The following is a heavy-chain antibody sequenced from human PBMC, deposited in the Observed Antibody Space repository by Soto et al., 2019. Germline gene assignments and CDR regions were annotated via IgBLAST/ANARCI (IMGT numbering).Heavy chain of an antibody. D-gene: IGHD3-10*01. J-gene: IGHJ4*02. V-gene: IGHV3-66*01. CDR2: IYSGGST. Sequence: EVQLVESGGDLVQPGGSLRLSCAASGFTVSSNYMTWVRQAPGKGLEWVSVIYSGGSTYYADSVKGRFTISRANSKNTLYLQMNSLRAEDTAVYYCARGLGGGYFDSWGQGTLVTVSS. CDR3: ARGLGGGYFDS. CDR1: GFTVSSNY.